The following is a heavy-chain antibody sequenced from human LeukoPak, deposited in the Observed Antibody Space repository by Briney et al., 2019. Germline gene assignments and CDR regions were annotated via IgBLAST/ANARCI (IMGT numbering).Heavy chain of an antibody. CDR1: GGTFSSYA. CDR2: IIPIFGTA. Sequence: SVRVSCKASGGTFSSYAISWVRQAPGQGLEWMGGIIPIFGTANYAQKFQGRVTITTDESTSTAYMELSSLRSEDTAVYYCARHNRRDGSRLGYMDVWGKGTTVTVSS. J-gene: IGHJ6*03. CDR3: ARHNRRDGSRLGYMDV. V-gene: IGHV1-69*05. D-gene: IGHD5-24*01.